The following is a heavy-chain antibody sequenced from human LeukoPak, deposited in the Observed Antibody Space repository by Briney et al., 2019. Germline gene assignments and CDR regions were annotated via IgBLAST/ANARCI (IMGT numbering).Heavy chain of an antibody. J-gene: IGHJ4*02. Sequence: PSETLSLTCTVSGGSISSYYWSWIRQPPGKGLEWIGYIYYSGSTNYNPSLKSRVTISVDTSKNQFSLKLSSVTAADTAVYYCARDLAIFGVVRDYWGQGTLVTVSS. CDR1: GGSISSYY. CDR2: IYYSGST. V-gene: IGHV4-59*12. CDR3: ARDLAIFGVVRDY. D-gene: IGHD3-3*01.